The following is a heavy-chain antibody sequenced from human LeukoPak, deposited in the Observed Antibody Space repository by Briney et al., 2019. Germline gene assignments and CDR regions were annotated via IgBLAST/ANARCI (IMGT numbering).Heavy chain of an antibody. D-gene: IGHD3-9*01. CDR1: GFTFSNYW. V-gene: IGHV3-21*01. Sequence: GGSLRLSCATSGFTFSNYWMHWVRQAPGKGLVWVSSISSSSSYIYYADSVKGRFTISRDNAKNSLYLQMNSLRAEDTAVYYCARDTTIFSLWGQGTLVTVSS. J-gene: IGHJ4*02. CDR3: ARDTTIFSL. CDR2: ISSSSSYI.